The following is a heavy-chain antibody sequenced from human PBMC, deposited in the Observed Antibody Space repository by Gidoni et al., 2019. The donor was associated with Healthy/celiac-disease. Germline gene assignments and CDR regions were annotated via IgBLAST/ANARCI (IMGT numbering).Heavy chain of an antibody. Sequence: QLQGSGPRPVKASEDPAPTFNGPCCPHHNNSYYWGWVRQPPGKGLEWIGSIYYSGSTYYNPSLKSRVTISVDTSKNQFSLKLSSVTAADTAVYYCARHRGGSYYEGYYFDYWGQGTLVTVSS. CDR1: CCPHHNNSYY. CDR2: IYYSGST. V-gene: IGHV4-39*01. CDR3: ARHRGGSYYEGYYFDY. D-gene: IGHD1-26*01. J-gene: IGHJ4*02.